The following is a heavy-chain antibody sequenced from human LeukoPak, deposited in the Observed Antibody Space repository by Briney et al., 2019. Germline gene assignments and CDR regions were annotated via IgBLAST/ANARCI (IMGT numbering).Heavy chain of an antibody. CDR2: IKQDGSEK. CDR1: GFTFSTYW. V-gene: IGHV3-7*01. Sequence: GGSLRLSCAASGFTFSTYWMSWVRQAPGKGLEWVANIKQDGSEKYYVDSVKGRFTISRDNAKNSLYLQMNSLRVEDTAVYYCAKVMSRDSGYDESLDSWGQGTLVTVSS. D-gene: IGHD5-12*01. J-gene: IGHJ4*02. CDR3: AKVMSRDSGYDESLDS.